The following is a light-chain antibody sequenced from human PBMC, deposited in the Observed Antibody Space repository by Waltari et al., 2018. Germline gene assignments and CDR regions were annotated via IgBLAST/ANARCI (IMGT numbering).Light chain of an antibody. CDR2: KAS. Sequence: DIQMTQSPSSLSASVGDRVTITCQASQAISNNLAWYQQKPGKVPKLLIYKASTLQSGVPSRFSGSGSGTDFTLTISSLQPEDFATYYCQHGYGTPWTFGQGTKVEIK. CDR3: QHGYGTPWT. CDR1: QAISNN. V-gene: IGKV1-NL1*01. J-gene: IGKJ1*01.